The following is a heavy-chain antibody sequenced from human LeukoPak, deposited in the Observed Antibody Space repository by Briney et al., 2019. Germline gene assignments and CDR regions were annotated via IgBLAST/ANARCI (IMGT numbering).Heavy chain of an antibody. CDR2: ISRSGGST. Sequence: GGSLRLSCAASGFTFSSYAMSWVRQAPGRGLEGVSAISRSGGSTYYADSVKGRFTISRDNSKNTLYLQMNSLRAEDTAVYYCAKDPDYSGYDYYYYYYMDVWGKGTTVTVSS. CDR1: GFTFSSYA. CDR3: AKDPDYSGYDYYYYYYMDV. J-gene: IGHJ6*03. D-gene: IGHD5-12*01. V-gene: IGHV3-23*01.